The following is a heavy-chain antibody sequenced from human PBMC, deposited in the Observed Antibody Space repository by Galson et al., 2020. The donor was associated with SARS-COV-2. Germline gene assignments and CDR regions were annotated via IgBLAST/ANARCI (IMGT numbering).Heavy chain of an antibody. CDR1: GGFISSSSYY. Sequence: SETLSLTCTVSGGFISSSSYYWGWIRQPPGKGLEWIGSIYYSGSAYYNPSLKSRVTISVDTSKNEFSLKLSSVTAADTAVYYCARLRGQWLACSRFDYWGQGTLVTVSS. D-gene: IGHD6-19*01. CDR2: IYYSGSA. V-gene: IGHV4-39*01. J-gene: IGHJ4*02. CDR3: ARLRGQWLACSRFDY.